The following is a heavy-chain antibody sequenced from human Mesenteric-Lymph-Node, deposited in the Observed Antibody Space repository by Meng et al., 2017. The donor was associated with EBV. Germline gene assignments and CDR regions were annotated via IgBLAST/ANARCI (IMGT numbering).Heavy chain of an antibody. Sequence: QVQLKPVGAGLLKPSWSLSLTSAVYGGSFGGYFWNWIRQPPGKGLEWIGEINHSGSTNYNPSLKSRVTISVDTSRNQFSLKLPSVTAADTAVYYCARAGSSGWSDLDYWGQGTLVTVSS. V-gene: IGHV4-34*01. D-gene: IGHD6-19*01. CDR2: INHSGST. J-gene: IGHJ4*02. CDR1: GGSFGGYF. CDR3: ARAGSSGWSDLDY.